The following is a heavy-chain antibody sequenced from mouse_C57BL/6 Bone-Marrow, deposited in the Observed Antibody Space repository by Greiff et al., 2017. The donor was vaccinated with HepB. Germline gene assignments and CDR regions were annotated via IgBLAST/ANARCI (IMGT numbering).Heavy chain of an antibody. V-gene: IGHV1-4*01. Sequence: LVESGAELARPGASVKMSCKASGYTFTSYTMHWVKQRPGQGLEWIGYINPSSGYTKYNQKFKDKATLTADKSSSTAYMQLSSLTSEDSAVYYCARLRAYVAYCGRGTLVTVSA. CDR1: GYTFTSYT. CDR2: INPSSGYT. CDR3: ARLRAYVAY. D-gene: IGHD1-1*01. J-gene: IGHJ3*01.